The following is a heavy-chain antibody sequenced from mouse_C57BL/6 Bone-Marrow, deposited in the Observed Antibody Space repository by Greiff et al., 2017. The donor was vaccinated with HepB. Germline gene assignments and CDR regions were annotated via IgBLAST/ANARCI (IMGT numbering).Heavy chain of an antibody. J-gene: IGHJ1*03. D-gene: IGHD2-4*01. CDR2: ISYDGSN. CDR1: GYSITSGYY. V-gene: IGHV3-6*01. Sequence: EVQLVESGPGLVKPSQSLSLTCSVTGYSITSGYYWNWIRQFPGNKLEWMGYISYDGSNNYNPSLKNRISITRDTSKNQFFLKFNSVTTEDTATYYCARERTYYDYLYWYFDVWGTGTTVTVAS. CDR3: ARERTYYDYLYWYFDV.